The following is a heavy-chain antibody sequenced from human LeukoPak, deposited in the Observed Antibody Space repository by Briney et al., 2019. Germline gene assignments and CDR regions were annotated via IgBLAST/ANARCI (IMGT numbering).Heavy chain of an antibody. CDR2: ISTSSSYI. V-gene: IGHV3-21*01. CDR1: GFTFSSYG. D-gene: IGHD5-12*01. Sequence: GGSLRLSCAASGFTFSSYGMRWVRQAPGKGLEWVSSISTSSSYIYYADSVKGRFTISRDNAKKSLYLQMNSLRAEDTAVYYCAKGGGYEAQYYYYYLDVWGKGTTVTISS. CDR3: AKGGGYEAQYYYYYLDV. J-gene: IGHJ6*03.